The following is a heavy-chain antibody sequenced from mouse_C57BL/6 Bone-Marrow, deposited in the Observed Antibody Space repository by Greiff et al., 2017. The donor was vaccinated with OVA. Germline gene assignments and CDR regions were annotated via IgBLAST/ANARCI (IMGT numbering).Heavy chain of an antibody. D-gene: IGHD1-1*01. Sequence: VQLKQSGAELVRPGASVKLSCTASGFNIKDDYMHWVKQRPEQGLEWIGWIDPENGDTEYASKFQGKATITADTSSNTAYLQLSSLTSEDTAVYYCSYYGSSYGAMDYWGQGTSVTVS. V-gene: IGHV14-4*01. CDR3: SYYGSSYGAMDY. CDR1: GFNIKDDY. CDR2: IDPENGDT. J-gene: IGHJ4*01.